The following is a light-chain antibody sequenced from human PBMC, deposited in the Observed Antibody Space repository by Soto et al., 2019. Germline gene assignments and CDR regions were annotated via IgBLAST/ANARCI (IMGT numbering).Light chain of an antibody. CDR1: SSDIGIFNY. CDR3: SSYTSSSALGV. Sequence: QSVLTQPASASGSPGQSITISCTGTSSDIGIFNYVSWYQQHPGKAPKLIIYEVTNRPSGVSDRFSGSKSGSTASLNISGLQADDEADYYCSSYTSSSALGVFGGGTKLTVL. CDR2: EVT. V-gene: IGLV2-14*01. J-gene: IGLJ3*02.